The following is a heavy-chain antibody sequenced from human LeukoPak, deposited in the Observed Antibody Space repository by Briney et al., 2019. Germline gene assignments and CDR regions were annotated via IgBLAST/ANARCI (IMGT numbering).Heavy chain of an antibody. J-gene: IGHJ4*02. Sequence: ASVKVSCKASGYTFTTYYIHWVRQAPGQGLEWMGIINPSGGSTNYAQKFQGRVTMTRDTSTSTVNLELSSLRSEDTAVYYCTRGGKNSASRGVDGARGPRVTVPS. CDR1: GYTFTTYY. V-gene: IGHV1-46*01. CDR2: INPSGGST. D-gene: IGHD3-16*01. CDR3: TRGGKNSASRGVD.